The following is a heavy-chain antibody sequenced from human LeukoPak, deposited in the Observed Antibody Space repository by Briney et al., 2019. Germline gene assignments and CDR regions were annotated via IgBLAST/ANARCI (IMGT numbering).Heavy chain of an antibody. CDR3: ARNVGWYGVS. D-gene: IGHD6-19*01. CDR1: GFTLSSYE. V-gene: IGHV3-23*01. CDR2: IDYSGGSS. Sequence: GGSLRLSCTVSGFTLSSYEMSWIRQAPGKGLEWVSSIDYSGGSSYYADSVKGRFTISRDDSKNTLYLQLNSLRAEDTAVYYFARNVGWYGVSWGQGTLVSVSS. J-gene: IGHJ4*02.